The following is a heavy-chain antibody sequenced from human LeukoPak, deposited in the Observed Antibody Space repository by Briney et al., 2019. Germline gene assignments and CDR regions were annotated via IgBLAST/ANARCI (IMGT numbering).Heavy chain of an antibody. CDR3: ARVRRPAGWFDP. Sequence: SQTLSLTCTVSGGSIFSVDSYWRWIRQPPGKGLEWIGYIYYSGSTYYNPSLRSRVIISVDTSKNQFSLKLTSVTAADTAVYYCARVRRPAGWFDPWGQGTLVTVSS. J-gene: IGHJ5*02. V-gene: IGHV4-30-4*01. D-gene: IGHD2-2*01. CDR1: GGSIFSVDSY. CDR2: IYYSGST.